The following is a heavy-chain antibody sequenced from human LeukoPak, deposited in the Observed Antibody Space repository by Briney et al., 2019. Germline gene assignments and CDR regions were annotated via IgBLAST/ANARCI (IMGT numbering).Heavy chain of an antibody. V-gene: IGHV1-8*03. D-gene: IGHD6-13*01. CDR3: ARAGRYSSSWYVWSY. CDR1: GYTFTSYD. CDR2: MNPNSGNT. Sequence: GASVKVSCKASGYTFTSYDINWVRQATGQGLEWMGWMNPNSGNTGYAQKFQGRVTITRNTSISTAYMELSSLRSEDTAVYYCARAGRYSSSWYVWSYWGQGTLVTVSS. J-gene: IGHJ4*02.